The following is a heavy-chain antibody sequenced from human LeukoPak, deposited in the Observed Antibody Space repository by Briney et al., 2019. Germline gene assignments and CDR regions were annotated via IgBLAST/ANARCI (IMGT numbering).Heavy chain of an antibody. V-gene: IGHV3-23*01. CDR3: AGERITMVRGVIRYFDY. J-gene: IGHJ4*02. Sequence: GGSLKLSCAASGFTFSGSAMHWVRQAPGKGLEWVSAISGGGGSTYYADSVKGRFTISRDNSKNTLYLQMNSLRAEDTAVYYCAGERITMVRGVIRYFDYWGQGTLVTVSS. D-gene: IGHD3-10*01. CDR1: GFTFSGSA. CDR2: ISGGGGST.